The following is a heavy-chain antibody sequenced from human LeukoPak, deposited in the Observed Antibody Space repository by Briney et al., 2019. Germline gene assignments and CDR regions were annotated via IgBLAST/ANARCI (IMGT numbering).Heavy chain of an antibody. V-gene: IGHV3-7*01. CDR1: GFTFSSYW. J-gene: IGHJ4*02. CDR3: ATSRFYLES. Sequence: GGSLRLSCAASGFTFSSYWMSWVRQAPEKGLEWVAKIKPDGSEIYHVDSVQGRFTISRDNAKNSLYLQMNSLSPEDTAVYYCATSRFYLESWGQGTLVTVSS. CDR2: IKPDGSEI.